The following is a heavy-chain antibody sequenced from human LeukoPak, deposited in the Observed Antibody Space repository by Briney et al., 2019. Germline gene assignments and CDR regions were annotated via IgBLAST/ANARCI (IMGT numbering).Heavy chain of an antibody. CDR2: IYYSGST. CDR1: GGSISSSSYY. CDR3: ATSNPPVYYYGSGRYDY. J-gene: IGHJ4*02. D-gene: IGHD3-10*01. V-gene: IGHV4-39*01. Sequence: SETLSLTCTVSGGSISSSSYYWGWIRQPPGTGLEWIGSIYYSGSTYYNPSLKSRVTISVDTSKNQFSLKLSSVTAADTAVYYCATSNPPVYYYGSGRYDYWGQGTLVTVSS.